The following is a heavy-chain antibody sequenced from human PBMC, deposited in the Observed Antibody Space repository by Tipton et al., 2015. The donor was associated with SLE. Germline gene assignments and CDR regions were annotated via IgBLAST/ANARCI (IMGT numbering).Heavy chain of an antibody. V-gene: IGHV4-59*11. Sequence: TLSLTCTVSGGSISSHYWRWIRQPPGKGLEWFGYIYYSGSTNYNPSLKSRVTISVDTSKNQFSLKLSSVTAADTAVYYCARRGVDCSGGSCYLNKPLPFDKRGQGSLVTVSS. J-gene: IGHJ1*01. CDR1: GGSISSHY. CDR3: ARRGVDCSGGSCYLNKPLPFDK. CDR2: IYYSGST. D-gene: IGHD2-15*01.